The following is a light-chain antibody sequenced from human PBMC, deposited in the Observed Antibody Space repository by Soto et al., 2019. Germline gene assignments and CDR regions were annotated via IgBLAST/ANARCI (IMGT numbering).Light chain of an antibody. V-gene: IGKV3-15*01. CDR3: QQYNNCPPLT. CDR1: QSVSSS. CDR2: DAS. Sequence: EILMTQSPATLSVSPGDRATLSCRASQSVSSSLAWYQQIPGQAPRLLIYDASTRATGIPARFGGSGSGTEFTLTISSLQSKDFALYYCQQYNNCPPLTFGGGTKVEL. J-gene: IGKJ4*01.